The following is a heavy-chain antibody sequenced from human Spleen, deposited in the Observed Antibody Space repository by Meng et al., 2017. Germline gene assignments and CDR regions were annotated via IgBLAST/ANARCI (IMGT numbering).Heavy chain of an antibody. J-gene: IGHJ4*02. D-gene: IGHD5-24*01. CDR2: IIPIVGVA. Sequence: SVKVSCKASGGTFSTYTITWVRQAPGQGLEWMGRIIPIVGVANYAQKFQDRVTITADKSTGTAYMELSSLRSDDTAVYYCARVLRDGYNFYFDYWGQGTLVTVSS. V-gene: IGHV1-69*02. CDR3: ARVLRDGYNFYFDY. CDR1: GGTFSTYT.